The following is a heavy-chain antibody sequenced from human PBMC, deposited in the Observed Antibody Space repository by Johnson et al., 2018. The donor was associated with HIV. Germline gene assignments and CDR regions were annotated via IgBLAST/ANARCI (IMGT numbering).Heavy chain of an antibody. V-gene: IGHV3-30*02. CDR1: GFTFSNYG. Sequence: MQLVESGGGVVQPGGSLRLSCAASGFTFSNYGMHWVRQGPGKGLEWVAFIRYDGSNKYYADSVKGRFTISRDNSKNTLYLQMNSLRAEDTAVYYCAKDRRGSFVIPSVAFDIWGQGTMVTVSS. J-gene: IGHJ3*02. D-gene: IGHD3-16*02. CDR3: AKDRRGSFVIPSVAFDI. CDR2: IRYDGSNK.